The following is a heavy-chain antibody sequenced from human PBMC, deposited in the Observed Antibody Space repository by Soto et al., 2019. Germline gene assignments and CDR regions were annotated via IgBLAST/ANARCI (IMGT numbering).Heavy chain of an antibody. CDR1: GFTFSVYS. CDR3: ARGGSSGYFANDLRDW. Sequence: EVQLVESGGGLVQPGGSLRLSCAASGFTFSVYSMNWVRQAPGKGLEWVSYINSTSNTIYYADSVKGRCTTSRDNAKNSLYLQMNSLRTEDTAVYYCARGGSSGYFANDLRDWWGQGTLATVSS. J-gene: IGHJ4*02. D-gene: IGHD6-19*01. V-gene: IGHV3-48*01. CDR2: INSTSNTI.